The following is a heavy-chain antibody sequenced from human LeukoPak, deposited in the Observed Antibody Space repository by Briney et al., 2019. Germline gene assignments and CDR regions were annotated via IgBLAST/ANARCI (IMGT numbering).Heavy chain of an antibody. D-gene: IGHD2-8*02. CDR2: ISSSSRTI. Sequence: GGSLRLSCAVPGFTFSSYNMNWVRQAPGKGLEWVSHISSSSRTIYYADSVKGRFTISRDNAKNSLYLRMNNLRDEDTAVYYCAREGVPGGFDIWGRGTMVTVSS. V-gene: IGHV3-48*02. CDR1: GFTFSSYN. CDR3: AREGVPGGFDI. J-gene: IGHJ3*02.